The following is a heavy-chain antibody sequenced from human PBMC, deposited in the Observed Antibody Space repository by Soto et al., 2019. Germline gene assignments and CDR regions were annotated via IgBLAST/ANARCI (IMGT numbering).Heavy chain of an antibody. CDR3: ARDSSPYYDFWSGFYTYFDY. D-gene: IGHD3-3*01. CDR1: GFTFSSHW. J-gene: IGHJ4*02. V-gene: IGHV3-74*01. CDR2: INSDGSST. Sequence: PGGSLRLSCAVSGFTFSSHWMHWVRQAAGKGLVWVSRINSDGSSTNYADSVKGRFTISRDNAKNTLYLQMNSLRADDTAVYYCARDSSPYYDFWSGFYTYFDYWGQGAPVTVSS.